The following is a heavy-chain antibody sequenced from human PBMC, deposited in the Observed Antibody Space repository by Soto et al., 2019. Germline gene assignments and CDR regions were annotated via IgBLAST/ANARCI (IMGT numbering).Heavy chain of an antibody. D-gene: IGHD6-13*01. V-gene: IGHV4-59*01. CDR3: AREWSRSFGLFDP. CDR1: GGSISSYY. Sequence: SETLSLTCTVSGGSISSYYWSWIRQPPGKGLEWIGYIYYSGSTNYNPSLKSRVTISVDTSKNQFSLKLSSVTAADTAVYYCAREWSRSFGLFDPWGQGTLVTVSS. J-gene: IGHJ5*02. CDR2: IYYSGST.